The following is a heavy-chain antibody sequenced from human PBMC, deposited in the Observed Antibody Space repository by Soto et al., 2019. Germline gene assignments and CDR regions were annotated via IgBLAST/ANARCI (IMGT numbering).Heavy chain of an antibody. CDR2: INPDGSEK. J-gene: IGHJ4*02. Sequence: GGSLRLSCVASGFTFSSYWMNWVRQAPGKGLEWVADINPDGSEKYFVDSVMGRFTVSRDNAKNTLYLQMNSLRAEDTAVYYCAKQPASIRTFDYWGQGALVTVSS. V-gene: IGHV3-7*03. CDR1: GFTFSSYW. CDR3: AKQPASIRTFDY. D-gene: IGHD2-2*01.